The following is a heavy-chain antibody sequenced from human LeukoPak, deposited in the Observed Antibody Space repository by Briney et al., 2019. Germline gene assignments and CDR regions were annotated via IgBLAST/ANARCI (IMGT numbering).Heavy chain of an antibody. J-gene: IGHJ4*02. CDR2: IYYSGST. CDR3: ARGRGDLTAYYYFDY. D-gene: IGHD3-9*01. Sequence: PSETLSLTCTVSGGSISSYYWSWIRQPPGKGLEWIGYIYYSGSTHYNPSLKSRVTISVDTSKNQFSLKLSSVTAADTAVYYCARGRGDLTAYYYFDYWGQGTLVTVSS. CDR1: GGSISSYY. V-gene: IGHV4-59*12.